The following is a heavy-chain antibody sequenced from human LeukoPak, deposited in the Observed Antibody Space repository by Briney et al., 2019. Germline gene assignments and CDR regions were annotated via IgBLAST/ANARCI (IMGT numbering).Heavy chain of an antibody. V-gene: IGHV4-4*07. J-gene: IGHJ6*03. Sequence: KSSETLSLTCTVSGGSIISYYWSWIRQPAGKGLEWIGRIYTSGSTNYNPSLKSRVTMSVDTSKNQFSLKLSSVTAADTAVYYCARDFYDFWSGYYTEYYYYYMDVWGKGTTVTVSS. CDR3: ARDFYDFWSGYYTEYYYYYMDV. CDR2: IYTSGST. CDR1: GGSIISYY. D-gene: IGHD3-3*01.